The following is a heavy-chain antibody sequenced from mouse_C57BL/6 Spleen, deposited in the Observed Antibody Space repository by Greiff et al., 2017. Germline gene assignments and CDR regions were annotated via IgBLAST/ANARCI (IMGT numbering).Heavy chain of an antibody. Sequence: EVQVVESGGGLVKPGGSLKLSCAASGFTFSDYGMHWVRQAPEKGLEWVAYISSGSSTIYYADTVTGRFTIARDNAKNTLFLQMTSLRSEDTAMYYFASTYYGYDGYYFDYWGQGTTLTVSS. CDR1: GFTFSDYG. D-gene: IGHD2-9*01. CDR3: ASTYYGYDGYYFDY. V-gene: IGHV5-17*01. J-gene: IGHJ2*01. CDR2: ISSGSSTI.